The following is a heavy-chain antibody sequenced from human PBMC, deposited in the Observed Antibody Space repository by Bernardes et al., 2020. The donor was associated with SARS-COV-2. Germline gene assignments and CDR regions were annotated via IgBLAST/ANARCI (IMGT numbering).Heavy chain of an antibody. CDR3: ASERGYYYDRSGSLVGDV. D-gene: IGHD3-22*01. J-gene: IGHJ6*02. CDR2: IKFDGST. V-gene: IGHV4-34*01. CDR1: GGSFSDSY. Sequence: ETLSPTFAVYGGSFSDSYWSWIRQPPGKGLEWICEIKFDGSTHYNSSLKCRVTMSVDTSKNQFSLRMSSVTAADTAVYYCASERGYYYDRSGSLVGDVWGQGTTVTVSS.